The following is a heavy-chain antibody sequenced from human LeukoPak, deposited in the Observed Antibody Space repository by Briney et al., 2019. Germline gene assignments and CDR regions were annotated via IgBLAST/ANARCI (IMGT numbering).Heavy chain of an antibody. CDR3: ARSIKGYYYDSSGYYSVGRAFDI. D-gene: IGHD3-22*01. Sequence: SETLSLTCTVSGGSISGYYWSWIRQPPGKGLEWIGYIYYSGSTNYNPSLKSRVTISVDTSKNQFSLKLSSVTAADTAVYYCARSIKGYYYDSSGYYSVGRAFDIWGQGTMVTVSS. CDR1: GGSISGYY. J-gene: IGHJ3*02. CDR2: IYYSGST. V-gene: IGHV4-59*01.